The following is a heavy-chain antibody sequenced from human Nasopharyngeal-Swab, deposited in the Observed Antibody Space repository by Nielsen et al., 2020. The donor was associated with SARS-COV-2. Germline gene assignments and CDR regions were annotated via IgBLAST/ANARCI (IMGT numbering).Heavy chain of an antibody. J-gene: IGHJ5*02. CDR3: AKEGATGWFDP. CDR2: ISHNSGT. V-gene: IGHV4-59*11. Sequence: GSLRLSCTVSGVSITSQYWSWIRQPPGKGLEWIGSISHNSGTSYKPSLKSRVTMFMDTSKNPFSLRLRSVTAADTAVYYCAKEGATGWFDPWGQGTLVTVSS. CDR1: GVSITSQY.